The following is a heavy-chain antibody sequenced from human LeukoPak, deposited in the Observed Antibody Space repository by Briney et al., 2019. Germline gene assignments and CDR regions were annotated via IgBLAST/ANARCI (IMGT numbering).Heavy chain of an antibody. V-gene: IGHV4-34*01. CDR1: GGSFGVYY. J-gene: IGHJ4*02. D-gene: IGHD4-17*01. Sequence: SETLSLTCAVYGGSFGVYYWSWIRQPPGKGLEWIGEISRGGSTNYSPSLKSRVTISLDTSKNQVSLKLSSVTAADTAMYYCGLSTTKATTRTIDYWGQGALVTVSS. CDR3: GLSTTKATTRTIDY. CDR2: ISRGGST.